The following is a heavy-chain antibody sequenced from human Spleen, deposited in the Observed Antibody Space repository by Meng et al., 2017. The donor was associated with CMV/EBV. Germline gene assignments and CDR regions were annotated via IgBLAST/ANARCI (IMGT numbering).Heavy chain of an antibody. J-gene: IGHJ6*02. CDR1: GYTFTSYA. V-gene: IGHV1-69*10. CDR3: ARESGGMDV. Sequence: SVKVSCKASGYTFTSYAISWVRQAPGQGLEWMGGIIPIVGVANYAQRLQGRLIITADISTSTAYMELSSLIPEDTAVYYCARESGGMDVWGQGTTVTVSS. CDR2: IIPIVGVA.